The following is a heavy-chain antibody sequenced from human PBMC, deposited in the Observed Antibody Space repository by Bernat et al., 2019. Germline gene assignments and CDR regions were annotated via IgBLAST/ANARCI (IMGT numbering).Heavy chain of an antibody. J-gene: IGHJ6*02. V-gene: IGHV4-34*01. CDR1: GGSFSGYY. D-gene: IGHD2/OR15-2a*01. Sequence: QVQLQQWGAGLLKPSETLSLTCAVYGGSFSGYYWSWIRQPPGKGLEWIGEINHSGSTNYNPSLKSRVTISVETSKIQFSLKLSSVTAAETAVYYCARDSSMPMDVWGQGTTVTVSS. CDR3: ARDSSMPMDV. CDR2: INHSGST.